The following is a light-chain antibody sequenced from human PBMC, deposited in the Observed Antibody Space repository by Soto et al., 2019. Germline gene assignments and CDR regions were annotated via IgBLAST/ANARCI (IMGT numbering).Light chain of an antibody. V-gene: IGLV2-8*01. CDR3: SSYAGSNFVV. Sequence: QSALTQPPSASGSPGQSVTISCTGTSSDVGGYNYVSWYQQHPGKAPKLMIYEVSKRPSGVPDRFSGYKSGNTASLTVSGLQAEDEADYYCSSYAGSNFVVFGGGTKLTVL. CDR1: SSDVGGYNY. J-gene: IGLJ2*01. CDR2: EVS.